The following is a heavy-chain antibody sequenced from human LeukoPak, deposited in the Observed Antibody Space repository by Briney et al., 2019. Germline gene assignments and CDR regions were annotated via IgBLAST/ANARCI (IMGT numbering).Heavy chain of an antibody. CDR3: AKSGYNYDSNAYPFIDY. D-gene: IGHD3-22*01. CDR1: GFTFSSYG. Sequence: SGGALRLSCAASGFTFSSYGMSWVRQAPGKALELVSGISSGGGSTHYADSVKGRFTISRDNSKNTLYLEMSSLRAEDTAVYYCAKSGYNYDSNAYPFIDYWGQGTLVTVSS. V-gene: IGHV3-23*01. CDR2: ISSGGGST. J-gene: IGHJ4*02.